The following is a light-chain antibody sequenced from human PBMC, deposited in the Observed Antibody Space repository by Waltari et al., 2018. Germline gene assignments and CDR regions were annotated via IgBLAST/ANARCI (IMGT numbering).Light chain of an antibody. CDR1: GAHTHYA. Sequence: QLVVTQSPSPAASLGASVKLPCTLSGAHTHYAIPWHQQQPQKGPRFLLKVNSDGSHTTGDGIPDRFSGSSSGAERYLTISSLQSEDEADYHCQTWDTGIRVFGGGTKLIVL. V-gene: IGLV4-69*01. CDR3: QTWDTGIRV. CDR2: VNSDGSH. J-gene: IGLJ3*02.